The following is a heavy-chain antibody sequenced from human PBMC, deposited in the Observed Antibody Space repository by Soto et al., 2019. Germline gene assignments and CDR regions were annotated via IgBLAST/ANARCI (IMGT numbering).Heavy chain of an antibody. Sequence: SETLSLTCNVSGDSIRSSKYYWGWIRQPPGKGLEWIGSIYYSGSTYYNPSLKSRVTISRDNSKNTLYLQMNSLRAEDTAVYYCAKGSDYFDYWGQGTLVTVSS. CDR2: IYYSGST. CDR3: AKGSDYFDY. V-gene: IGHV4-61*05. CDR1: GDSIRSSKYY. J-gene: IGHJ4*02.